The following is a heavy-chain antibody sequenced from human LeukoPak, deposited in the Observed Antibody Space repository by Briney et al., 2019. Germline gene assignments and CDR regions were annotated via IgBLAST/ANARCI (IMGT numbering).Heavy chain of an antibody. CDR2: IRSKANSYAT. CDR1: GFTFSGSA. Sequence: GGSLRLSCAASGFTFSGSAMHWVRQASGKGLEWVGRIRSKANSYATAYAASGKGRFTISRDDSKNTAHLQMNSLKTEDTAVYYCTRGTGIVGATVEYWGQGTLVTVSS. J-gene: IGHJ4*02. D-gene: IGHD1-26*01. V-gene: IGHV3-73*01. CDR3: TRGTGIVGATVEY.